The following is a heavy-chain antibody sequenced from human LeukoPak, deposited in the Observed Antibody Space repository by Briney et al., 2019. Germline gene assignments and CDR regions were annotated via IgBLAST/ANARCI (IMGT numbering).Heavy chain of an antibody. J-gene: IGHJ4*02. CDR1: GYTFTSYY. CDR2: INTSGGST. D-gene: IGHD3-22*01. V-gene: IGHV1-46*01. CDR3: ARGDYYDSSGYVY. Sequence: GASVKLSCKASGYTFTSYYMHWVRHPPGQGLEWMGIINTSGGSTSYAQKFQGRVTMTRDMSTSTVYRELSSLRSEDTAVYYCARGDYYDSSGYVYWGQGTLVTVSS.